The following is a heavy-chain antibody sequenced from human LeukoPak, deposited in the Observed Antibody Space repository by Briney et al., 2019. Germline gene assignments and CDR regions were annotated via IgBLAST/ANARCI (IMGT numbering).Heavy chain of an antibody. Sequence: GGSRRPSGSAPGLTLVSFALNWFRKAPGKGLEYVSAFSSNGGSTYYADSVKGRFTISRDNSKNTLYLQMSSLRAEDTAVYYCVKGMEDYDILTGVLDVWGQGTTVTVSS. CDR2: FSSNGGST. J-gene: IGHJ6*02. CDR1: GLTLVSFA. CDR3: VKGMEDYDILTGVLDV. V-gene: IGHV3-64D*06. D-gene: IGHD3-9*01.